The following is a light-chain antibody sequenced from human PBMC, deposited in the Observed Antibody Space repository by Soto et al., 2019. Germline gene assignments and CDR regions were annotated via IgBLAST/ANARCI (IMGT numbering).Light chain of an antibody. CDR1: QSVSSSY. CDR2: GAS. Sequence: EIVLTQSPGTLSLSPGERATLSCRASQSVSSSYLAWYQQELGQAPRLLIYGASSRATGIPDRFSGSGSGTDFTLSISRLEPEDFAVYYCQQYGSSLFTFGPGTKVDIK. J-gene: IGKJ3*01. CDR3: QQYGSSLFT. V-gene: IGKV3-20*01.